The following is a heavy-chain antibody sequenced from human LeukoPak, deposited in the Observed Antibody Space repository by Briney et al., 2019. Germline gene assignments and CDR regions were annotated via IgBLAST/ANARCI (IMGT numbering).Heavy chain of an antibody. D-gene: IGHD3-22*01. CDR2: IYYSGST. V-gene: IGHV4-59*12. J-gene: IGHJ4*02. Sequence: SETLSLTCTVSGGSISSYYWSWIRQPPGKGLEWIGYIYYSGSTNYNPSLKSRVTISVDTSKNQFSLKLSSVTAADTAVYYCAVGFGYYSSLDYWGQGTLVTVSS. CDR3: AVGFGYYSSLDY. CDR1: GGSISSYY.